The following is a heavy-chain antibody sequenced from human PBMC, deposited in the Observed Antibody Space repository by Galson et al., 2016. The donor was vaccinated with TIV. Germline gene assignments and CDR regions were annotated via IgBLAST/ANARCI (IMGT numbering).Heavy chain of an antibody. J-gene: IGHJ3*02. CDR3: ARSRYFDSTDYYYGEDAFEI. Sequence: SVKVSCKASGGPFTSYSIIWVRQAPGHGLEWMGRITPILDVATYAQKFQDRVTITADKSTITAYMDLRNLRSADTAVYYCARSRYFDSTDYYYGEDAFEIWGQGTLVTVSS. V-gene: IGHV1-69*02. CDR1: GGPFTSYS. D-gene: IGHD3-22*01. CDR2: ITPILDVA.